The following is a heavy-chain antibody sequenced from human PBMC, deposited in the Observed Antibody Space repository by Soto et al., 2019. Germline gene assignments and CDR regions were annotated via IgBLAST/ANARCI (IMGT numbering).Heavy chain of an antibody. CDR3: GRDDYGIFPY. J-gene: IGHJ4*02. CDR1: GYSISAYY. V-gene: IGHV1-2*02. D-gene: IGHD3-10*01. CDR2: IDPKNGGT. Sequence: QVQLVQSGTEVKKPGASVTVSCQASGYSISAYYIHWVRQAPGQGLEWMGWIDPKNGGTVSAQKFHGRLTMTRDTSISPVYMDLSGLTSDDTALYYCGRDDYGIFPYWGQGSLVTVSS.